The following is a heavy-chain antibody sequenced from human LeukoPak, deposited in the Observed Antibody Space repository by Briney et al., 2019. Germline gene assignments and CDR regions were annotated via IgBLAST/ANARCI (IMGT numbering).Heavy chain of an antibody. J-gene: IGHJ4*02. Sequence: ASVKVSCKASGYTFTSYAMHWVRQALGQRLEWMGGINAGNGNTKYSQEFQGRVTITRDTSASTAYMELGSLRSEDMAVDYCARERYSGSYYWDYWGQGTLVTVSS. CDR1: GYTFTSYA. D-gene: IGHD1-26*01. CDR2: INAGNGNT. CDR3: ARERYSGSYYWDY. V-gene: IGHV1-3*03.